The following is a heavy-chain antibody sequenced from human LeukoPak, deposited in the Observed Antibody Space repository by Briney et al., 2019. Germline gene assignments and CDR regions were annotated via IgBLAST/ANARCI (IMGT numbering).Heavy chain of an antibody. V-gene: IGHV3-21*01. Sequence: TGGSLRLSCAASGFTFNSYTMNWVRQAPGKGLEWVSSISSSSSYIYYADSVQGRFTISRDNAKNSLYLQMNSLRAEDTAVYYCARVPRWYYFDYWGQGTLVTVSS. CDR3: ARVPRWYYFDY. D-gene: IGHD6-13*01. J-gene: IGHJ4*02. CDR1: GFTFNSYT. CDR2: ISSSSSYI.